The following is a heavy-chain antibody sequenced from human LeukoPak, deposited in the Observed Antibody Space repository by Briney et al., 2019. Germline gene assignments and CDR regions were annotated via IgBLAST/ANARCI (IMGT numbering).Heavy chain of an antibody. CDR3: ARATPGGLHGYSFDY. CDR1: GYTFKNYD. Sequence: ASVKVSCKASGYTFKNYDINWVRQATGQGLEWMGWMNPNSGNTGFAQKFQDRVSMTRDTSINTAYMELTSLRSGDTAVYYCARATPGGLHGYSFDYWGQGTVVAVYS. CDR2: MNPNSGNT. D-gene: IGHD5-24*01. J-gene: IGHJ4*02. V-gene: IGHV1-8*02.